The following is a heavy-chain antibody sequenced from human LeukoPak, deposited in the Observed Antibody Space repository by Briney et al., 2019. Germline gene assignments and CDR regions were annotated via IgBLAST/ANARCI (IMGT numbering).Heavy chain of an antibody. CDR2: INPSAGTT. Sequence: ASVKVSCKASGYTFTTYYIHWVRQAPGQGLEWMGIINPSAGTTVYTQRFQGRVTMTRDTSTSIAYMELGSLRSEDTAVYFCARGLVGKTGVFDTWGQGTAVTVAS. J-gene: IGHJ3*02. CDR3: ARGLVGKTGVFDT. V-gene: IGHV1-46*01. D-gene: IGHD3-16*01. CDR1: GYTFTTYY.